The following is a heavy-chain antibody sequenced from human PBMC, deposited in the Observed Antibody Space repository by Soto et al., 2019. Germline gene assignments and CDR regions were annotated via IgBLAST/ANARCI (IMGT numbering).Heavy chain of an antibody. CDR2: IRSKANSYAT. CDR1: GFTFSGSA. D-gene: IGHD5-12*01. V-gene: IGHV3-73*01. CDR3: ARLDGYDHYFDY. Sequence: GGSLRLSCAASGFTFSGSAMHWFRQASGKGLEWVGRIRSKANSYATAYAASVKGRFTISRDDSKNTAYLQMNSLKTEDTAVYFCARLDGYDHYFDYWGQGALVTVSS. J-gene: IGHJ4*02.